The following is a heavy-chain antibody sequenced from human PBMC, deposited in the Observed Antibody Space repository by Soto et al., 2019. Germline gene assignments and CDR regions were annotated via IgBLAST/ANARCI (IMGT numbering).Heavy chain of an antibody. CDR2: ISLGDSHT. CDR1: GNSFTNYW. J-gene: IGHJ6*02. CDR3: ARQSVSGKLGNHYYYYGKDV. V-gene: IGHV5-51*01. D-gene: IGHD6-19*01. Sequence: GESLKISCKVSGNSFTNYWIAWVRQKPGKGLEWMGIISLGDSHTTYSPSFQGQVTISADKSISTAYLQWSSLKASDTAMYYCARQSVSGKLGNHYYYYGKDVWGHGTTVTVSS.